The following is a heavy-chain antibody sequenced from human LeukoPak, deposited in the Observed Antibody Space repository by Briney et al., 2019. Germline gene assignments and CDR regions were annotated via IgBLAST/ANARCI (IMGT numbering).Heavy chain of an antibody. V-gene: IGHV4-31*11. D-gene: IGHD3-22*01. Sequence: PSETLSLTCAVSGGSISSGGYYWSWIRQHPGKGLEWIGYIYYSGSTYYNPSLKSRVTISVDTSKNQFSLKLRSVTAADTAVYYCARGVKAYYDSSGYEPWGQGTLVTVSS. CDR3: ARGVKAYYDSSGYEP. CDR1: GGSISSGGYY. J-gene: IGHJ5*02. CDR2: IYYSGST.